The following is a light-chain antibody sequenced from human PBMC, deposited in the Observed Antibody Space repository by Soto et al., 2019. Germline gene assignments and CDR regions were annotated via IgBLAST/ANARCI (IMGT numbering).Light chain of an antibody. J-gene: IGKJ2*01. CDR1: QSISSW. CDR3: QQYNSYRAVT. CDR2: KAS. Sequence: DIQMTQSPSTLSASVGDRVTITCRASQSISSWLAWYQQKPGKAPKLLIYKASSLESGVPARFSGSGSGTEFTLIISSLQPDDFATDYCQQYNSYRAVTFGQWTKREIK. V-gene: IGKV1-5*03.